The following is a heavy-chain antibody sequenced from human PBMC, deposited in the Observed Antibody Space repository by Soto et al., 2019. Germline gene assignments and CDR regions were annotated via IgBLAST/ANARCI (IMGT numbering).Heavy chain of an antibody. J-gene: IGHJ4*02. CDR1: GFTFSSYG. CDR2: ISYDGSNK. CDR3: ALSAPGYCSGGSCYSFDY. V-gene: IGHV3-30*03. D-gene: IGHD2-15*01. Sequence: QVQLVESGGGVVQPGRSLRLSCAASGFTFSSYGMHWVRQAPGKGLEWVAVISYDGSNKYYADSVKGRFTISRDNSKNTLYLQMNSLRAEDTAVYYCALSAPGYCSGGSCYSFDYWGQGTLVTVSS.